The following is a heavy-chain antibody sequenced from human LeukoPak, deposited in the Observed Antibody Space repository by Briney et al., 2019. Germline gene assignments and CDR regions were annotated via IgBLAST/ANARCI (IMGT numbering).Heavy chain of an antibody. D-gene: IGHD3-16*01. CDR2: ITHRGIT. V-gene: IGHV4-34*01. Sequence: SERVSLTCAVYGGSFSGHYWSWTRQPPGEGLEWIGEITHRGITNYNPSLMSRVTISVDTSKNQFSLKLTSVTAADTAVYFCAQGYSYVWANFWGQGTLVTVSS. CDR3: AQGYSYVWANF. J-gene: IGHJ1*01. CDR1: GGSFSGHY.